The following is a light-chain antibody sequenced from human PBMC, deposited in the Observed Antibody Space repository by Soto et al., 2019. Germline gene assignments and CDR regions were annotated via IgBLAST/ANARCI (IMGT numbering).Light chain of an antibody. CDR3: QQYNSYSRT. CDR1: QSISTW. Sequence: DIQMTQSPSTLSASVGDRVTITCRANQSISTWLAWYQQEPGKAPKLLIYKASHLDSGVPSRFSGSGSGTEFTLTISSLQPDYFATYYCQQYNSYSRTFGQWTKVEIK. CDR2: KAS. J-gene: IGKJ1*01. V-gene: IGKV1-5*03.